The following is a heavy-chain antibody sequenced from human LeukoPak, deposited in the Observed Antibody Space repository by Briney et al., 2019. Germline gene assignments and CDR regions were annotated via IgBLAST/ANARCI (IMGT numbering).Heavy chain of an antibody. D-gene: IGHD3-3*01. CDR1: GGSISSGGYS. CDR2: IYHSGST. J-gene: IGHJ4*02. Sequence: PSETLSLTCAVSGGSISSGGYSWSWIRQPPGKGLEWIGYIYHSGSTYYNPSLKSRVTISVDRSKNQFSLKLSSVTAADTAVYYCARANIETYYDSWSGYYYFDYWGQGTLVTVSS. CDR3: ARANIETYYDSWSGYYYFDY. V-gene: IGHV4-30-2*01.